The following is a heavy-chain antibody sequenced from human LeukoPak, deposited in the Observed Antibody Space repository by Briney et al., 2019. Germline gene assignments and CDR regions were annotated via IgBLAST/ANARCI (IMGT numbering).Heavy chain of an antibody. V-gene: IGHV4-31*03. CDR3: ARKGPLDDENYYYGMDV. J-gene: IGHJ6*02. D-gene: IGHD3-16*01. CDR1: GGSISSGGYY. Sequence: SETLSLTCTVSGGSISSGGYYWSWIRQHPGKGLGWIGYIYYSGSTYYNPSLKSRVTISVDTSKNQFSLKLSSVTAADTAVYYCARKGPLDDENYYYGMDVWGQGTTVTVSS. CDR2: IYYSGST.